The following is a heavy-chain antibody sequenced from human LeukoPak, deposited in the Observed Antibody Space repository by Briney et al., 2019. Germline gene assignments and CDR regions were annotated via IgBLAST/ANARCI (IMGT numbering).Heavy chain of an antibody. D-gene: IGHD3-22*01. Sequence: GGSLRLSCAASGFTFSSYWMHWVRQAPGKGLVWVSRINTDGSSTSYADSVKGRFTVSRDNSKNMLYLQMNSLRAEDTAVYFCVEGGAPSYYDGSGDSYFDYWGQGTLVTVSS. V-gene: IGHV3-74*01. CDR1: GFTFSSYW. J-gene: IGHJ4*02. CDR3: VEGGAPSYYDGSGDSYFDY. CDR2: INTDGSST.